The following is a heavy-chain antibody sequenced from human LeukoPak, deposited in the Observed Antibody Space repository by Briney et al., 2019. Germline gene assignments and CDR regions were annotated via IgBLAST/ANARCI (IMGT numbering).Heavy chain of an antibody. CDR3: ARSLLANWFDP. J-gene: IGHJ5*02. CDR2: IYHSGST. D-gene: IGHD2/OR15-2a*01. V-gene: IGHV4-30-2*01. Sequence: SETLSLTCAVSGGSISSGGYSWSWIRQPPGKGLEWIGYIYHSGSTYYNPSLKSRVTISVYRSKNQFSLKLSSVTAADTAVYYCARSLLANWFDPWGQGTLVTVSS. CDR1: GGSISSGGYS.